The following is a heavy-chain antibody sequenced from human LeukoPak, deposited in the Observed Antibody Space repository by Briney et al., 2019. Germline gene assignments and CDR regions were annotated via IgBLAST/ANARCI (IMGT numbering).Heavy chain of an antibody. CDR2: ISYDGSNK. J-gene: IGHJ4*02. D-gene: IGHD3-10*01. CDR1: GFTFSSYA. CDR3: ARDVRYYGSGTYYNVDYFDY. Sequence: GRSLRLSCAASGFTFSSYATHWVRQAPGKGLEWVAVISYDGSNKYYADSVKGRFTISRDNSQNTLYLQMNSLRAEDTAVYYCARDVRYYGSGTYYNVDYFDYWGQGTLVTVSS. V-gene: IGHV3-30*04.